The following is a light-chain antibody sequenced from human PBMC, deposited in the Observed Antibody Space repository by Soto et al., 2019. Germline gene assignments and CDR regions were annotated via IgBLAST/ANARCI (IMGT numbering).Light chain of an antibody. Sequence: DFVMTQAPDSLAVSLGERATINCKSSQSVLYNSNNKNHLGWFQQKPGHPPKLLIYGSSFRPSGVPDRFSGSGSGTDFTLTISSLQAEDVAVYYCQKYYSIPFTFGQGTQLES. V-gene: IGKV4-1*01. J-gene: IGKJ2*01. CDR2: GSS. CDR1: QSVLYNSNNKNH. CDR3: QKYYSIPFT.